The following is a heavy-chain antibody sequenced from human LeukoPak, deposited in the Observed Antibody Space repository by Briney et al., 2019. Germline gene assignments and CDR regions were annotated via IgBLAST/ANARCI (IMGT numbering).Heavy chain of an antibody. CDR3: ARLSIAVAGTHYYGMDV. CDR2: IYYSGST. CDR1: GGSFSGYY. Sequence: SETLSLTCAVYGGSFSGYYWSWIRQSPGKGLEWIGHIYYSGSTNYNPSLKSRVTMSVDTSKNQFSLKLSSVTAADTAVYYCARLSIAVAGTHYYGMDVWGQGTTVTVSS. J-gene: IGHJ6*02. V-gene: IGHV4-59*12. D-gene: IGHD6-19*01.